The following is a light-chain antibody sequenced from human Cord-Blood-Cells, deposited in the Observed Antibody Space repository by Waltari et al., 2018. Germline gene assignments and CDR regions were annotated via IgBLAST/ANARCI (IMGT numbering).Light chain of an antibody. V-gene: IGKV3-20*01. Sequence: EIVLTQSPGTLALSPGDRATLSCRASQSVSRSNLAWYQQKPGQAPRLLIYGASSRATGIPDRFSGSGSGTDFTLTISRLEPEDFAVYYCQQYGSSPWTFGQGTKVEIK. CDR2: GAS. J-gene: IGKJ1*01. CDR1: QSVSRSN. CDR3: QQYGSSPWT.